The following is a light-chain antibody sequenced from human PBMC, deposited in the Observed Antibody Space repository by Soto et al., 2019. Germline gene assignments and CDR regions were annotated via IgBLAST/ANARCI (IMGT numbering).Light chain of an antibody. V-gene: IGLV2-14*01. CDR3: SSYTSSSTSVV. CDR2: DVS. J-gene: IGLJ2*01. Sequence: QSALTQPASVSGSPGQSISISCTGTSSDISNYNYVSWYQQHPGKAPKLMIYDVSNRPSGVSDRFSGSKSGNTASLTISGLQAEDEADYYCSSYTSSSTSVVFGGGTKLTVL. CDR1: SSDISNYNY.